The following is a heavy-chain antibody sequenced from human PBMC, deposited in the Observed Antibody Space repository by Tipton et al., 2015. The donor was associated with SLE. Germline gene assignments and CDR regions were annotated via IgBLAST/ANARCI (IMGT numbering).Heavy chain of an antibody. CDR2: IYYSGST. V-gene: IGHV4-59*01. CDR3: AREVVGADDAFDI. D-gene: IGHD1-26*01. Sequence: TLSLTCTVSGGSISSYYWNWIRQHPGKGLEWIGYIYYSGSTNYNPSLKSRVTISVDTSKNQSSLKLSSVTAADTAVYYCAREVVGADDAFDIWGQGTMVTVSS. J-gene: IGHJ3*02. CDR1: GGSISSYY.